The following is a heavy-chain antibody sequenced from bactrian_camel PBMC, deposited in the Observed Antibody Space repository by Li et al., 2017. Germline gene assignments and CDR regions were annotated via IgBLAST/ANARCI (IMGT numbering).Heavy chain of an antibody. CDR2: ITRADMS. D-gene: IGHD3*01. CDR3: AAVGGGVTANKCLGVLTRFAY. V-gene: IGHV3S55*01. J-gene: IGHJ6*01. CDR1: VDTIGRYC. Sequence: HVQLVESGGGSVQAGGSLRLSCAASVDTIGRYCMGWFRQGPGRQREEVASVITRADMSYYADSVKGRFTVSRDSGALYLQMTSLKPEDTAMYYCAAVGGGVTANKCLGVLTRFAYWGQGTQVTVS.